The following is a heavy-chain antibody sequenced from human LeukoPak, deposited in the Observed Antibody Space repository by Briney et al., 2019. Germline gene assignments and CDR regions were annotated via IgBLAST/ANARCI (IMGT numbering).Heavy chain of an antibody. CDR3: ARYVLSVAGTSL. D-gene: IGHD6-19*01. CDR2: IYYSGST. CDR1: GGSISSSSYY. Sequence: TSETLSLTCTVSGGSISSSSYYWGWIRQPPGKGLEWIGSIYYSGSTYYNPSLKSRVTISVDTSKNQFSLKLSSVTAADTAVYYCARYVLSVAGTSLWGQGTLVTVSS. V-gene: IGHV4-39*01. J-gene: IGHJ4*02.